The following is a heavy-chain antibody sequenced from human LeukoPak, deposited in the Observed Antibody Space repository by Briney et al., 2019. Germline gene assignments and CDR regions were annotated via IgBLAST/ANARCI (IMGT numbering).Heavy chain of an antibody. CDR2: IYYRGGT. Sequence: SETLSLPCTVSGDSFSSYYWSWIRQPPGKGLEGLGYIYYRGGTNYNPSLKSRVTISVDTSKNQFSLKLSSVTAADTAVYSCARERGYSNGYAYYHYGMDVWGQGTTVTVSS. CDR1: GDSFSSYY. J-gene: IGHJ6*02. CDR3: ARERGYSNGYAYYHYGMDV. D-gene: IGHD5-18*01. V-gene: IGHV4-59*01.